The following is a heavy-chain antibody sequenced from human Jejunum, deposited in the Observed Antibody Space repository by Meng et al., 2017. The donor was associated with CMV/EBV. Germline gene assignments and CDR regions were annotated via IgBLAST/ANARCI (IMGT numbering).Heavy chain of an antibody. J-gene: IGHJ5*02. Sequence: SDMTWVRQAPGRGLEWVSGVSWNGSRPHYADSVKGRFIISRDNSRNFLYQQINSLRPEDMAVYYCVRKSSITMVRGYRDWFDPWGQGTLVTVSS. CDR1: SD. CDR2: VSWNGSRP. D-gene: IGHD3-10*01. CDR3: VRKSSITMVRGYRDWFDP. V-gene: IGHV3-19*01.